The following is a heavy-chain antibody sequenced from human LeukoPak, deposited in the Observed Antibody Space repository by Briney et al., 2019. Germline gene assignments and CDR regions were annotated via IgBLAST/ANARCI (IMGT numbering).Heavy chain of an antibody. CDR3: ARGGTYCSGGSCYGRVMDV. V-gene: IGHV4-38-2*02. Sequence: PSETLSLTCTVSGYSISSGYYWGWIRQPPGKGLEWIGSIYHSGSTYYNPSLKSRVTISVDTSKNQFSLKLSSVTAADTAMYYCARGGTYCSGGSCYGRVMDVWGKGTTVTVSS. CDR2: IYHSGST. J-gene: IGHJ6*03. CDR1: GYSISSGYY. D-gene: IGHD2-15*01.